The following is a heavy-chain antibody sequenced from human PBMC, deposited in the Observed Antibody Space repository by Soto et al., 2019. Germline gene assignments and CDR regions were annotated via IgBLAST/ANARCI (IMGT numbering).Heavy chain of an antibody. Sequence: EVQLVESGGGLVQPGGSLRLSCAASGFTFSAYWMYWVRQAPGKWLVWVSRINGGGSTTSYADSVKGRFTVSRDNAKNTLYLQMNSLRAEDTAVYYCARVVAHYNGSYRTIDYWGQGTLVTVSS. CDR2: INGGGSTT. CDR1: GFTFSAYW. J-gene: IGHJ4*02. V-gene: IGHV3-74*01. CDR3: ARVVAHYNGSYRTIDY. D-gene: IGHD1-26*01.